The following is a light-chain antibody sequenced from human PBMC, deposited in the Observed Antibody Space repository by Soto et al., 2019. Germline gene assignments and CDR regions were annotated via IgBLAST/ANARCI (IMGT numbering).Light chain of an antibody. Sequence: AIQMTQSPSSLSASVGDRVTITCRASQGIGNDLGWYQQKPGKAPLLLIFDSSSLQTGVPSRFSGSGSVTDFTLTISNLQPEDFATYYCLQDYSYPWTVGQGTKLEI. CDR1: QGIGND. CDR3: LQDYSYPWT. CDR2: DSS. V-gene: IGKV1-6*01. J-gene: IGKJ2*01.